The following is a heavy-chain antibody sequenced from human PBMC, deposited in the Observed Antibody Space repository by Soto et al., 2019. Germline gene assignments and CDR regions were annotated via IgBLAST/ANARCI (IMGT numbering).Heavy chain of an antibody. CDR2: IDPVDSYA. V-gene: IGHV5-10-1*01. D-gene: IGHD6-13*01. J-gene: IGHJ5*02. Sequence: PGESLKSSGKGSGFSFTNYWISWVLQMPGKGLEWMGNIDPVDSYANYSPSFQGHVTFSVDTSISTAYLQWSSLKASDTAMYFCARIESIARNWFDPWGQGTLVTVSS. CDR1: GFSFTNYW. CDR3: ARIESIARNWFDP.